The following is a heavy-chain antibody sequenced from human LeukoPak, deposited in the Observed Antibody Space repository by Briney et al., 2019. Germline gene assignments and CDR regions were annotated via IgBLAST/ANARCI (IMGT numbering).Heavy chain of an antibody. Sequence: ASVKVSCKASGYTFTGYYMHWVRQAPGQGLEWMRRINPNSGGTNYAQKFQGRVTMTRDTSISTAYMELSRLRSDDTAVYYCARVHCTNGVCYLFDYWGQGTLVTVSS. D-gene: IGHD2-8*01. CDR3: ARVHCTNGVCYLFDY. V-gene: IGHV1-2*06. J-gene: IGHJ4*02. CDR1: GYTFTGYY. CDR2: INPNSGGT.